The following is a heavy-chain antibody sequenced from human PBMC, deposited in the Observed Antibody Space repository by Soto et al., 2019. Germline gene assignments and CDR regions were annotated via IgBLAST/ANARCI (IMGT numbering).Heavy chain of an antibody. CDR1: GYTFTGYY. CDR3: ARERYSYGYHYYGMDV. V-gene: IGHV1-2*04. J-gene: IGHJ6*02. Sequence: ASVKVSCKASGYTFTGYYIHWVRQAPGQGLEWMGWINPNSGGTNYAQKFQGWVTMTRDTPISTAYMELSRLRSDDTAVYYCARERYSYGYHYYGMDVWGQGTTVTVSS. D-gene: IGHD5-18*01. CDR2: INPNSGGT.